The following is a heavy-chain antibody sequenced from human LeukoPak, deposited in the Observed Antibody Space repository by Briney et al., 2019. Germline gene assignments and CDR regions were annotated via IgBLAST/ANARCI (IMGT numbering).Heavy chain of an antibody. Sequence: GGSLRLSCTACRFTFSSYWMSWVRQAPRKGLEWLAKIKQDGSEKYYVDSVKGRFTISRDNAKNSLYLQMNSLRAEDTAVYYCARDVGYRYAQMFFDIWGQGIMVTVSS. CDR1: RFTFSSYW. CDR3: ARDVGYRYAQMFFDI. CDR2: IKQDGSEK. V-gene: IGHV3-7*01. D-gene: IGHD5-18*01. J-gene: IGHJ3*02.